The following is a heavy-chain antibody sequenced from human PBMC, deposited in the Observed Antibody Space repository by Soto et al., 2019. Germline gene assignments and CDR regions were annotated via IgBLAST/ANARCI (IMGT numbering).Heavy chain of an antibody. V-gene: IGHV1-18*01. CDR3: ARDQIQFFPWPHGMDV. J-gene: IGHJ6*02. CDR1: AYTFTSYG. D-gene: IGHD3-3*01. CDR2: ISAYNGNT. Sequence: QVQLVQSGAEVKKAGTSVKVSCKASAYTFTSYGISWVRQAPGQGLDWMGWISAYNGNTNYAQKFQGRVTMTTDTSTSTAYMELRSMRSDDTALYYCARDQIQFFPWPHGMDVWGQGTTVTVSS.